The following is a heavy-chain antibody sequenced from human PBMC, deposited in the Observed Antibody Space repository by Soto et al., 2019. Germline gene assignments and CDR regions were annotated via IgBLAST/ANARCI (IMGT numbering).Heavy chain of an antibody. CDR1: GFNFGTYT. CDR3: TKHHHPDGIWSFDC. CDR2: FYGGGSSST. D-gene: IGHD3-3*01. Sequence: LQLLESGGNLVHPGGSLTLSCAAAGFNFGTYTMSWVRQAPGKGPEWVAGFYGGGSSSTFYADSVKGRFTISRDNSQNMVFLQINSLRAEDTAVYYCTKHHHPDGIWSFDCWGRGTLVTVSS. J-gene: IGHJ4*02. V-gene: IGHV3-23*03.